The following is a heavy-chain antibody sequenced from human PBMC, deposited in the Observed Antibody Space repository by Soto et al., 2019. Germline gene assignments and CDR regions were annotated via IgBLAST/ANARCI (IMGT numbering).Heavy chain of an antibody. Sequence: ASETLSLPCSVSGDSINSDNWSWIRQSPGKGLEWIGHVTSSGPTYISPSLKARVTISADTSKNQFFLSLSSVTAADTAIYYCAGRNGDYPRIYYFDYWGQGTLVTVSS. J-gene: IGHJ4*02. CDR3: AGRNGDYPRIYYFDY. CDR2: VTSSGPT. D-gene: IGHD4-17*01. V-gene: IGHV4-59*01. CDR1: GDSINSDN.